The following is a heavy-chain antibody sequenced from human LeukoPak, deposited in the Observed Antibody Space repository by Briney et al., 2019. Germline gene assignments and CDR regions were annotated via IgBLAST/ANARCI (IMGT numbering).Heavy chain of an antibody. J-gene: IGHJ4*02. CDR3: ASSRGRSIAARDYGDYDSFDY. CDR1: GGTFNSYA. CDR2: IIPIFGTA. Sequence: GASVNVSCKASGGTFNSYAISWVRQAPGQGLEWMGGIIPIFGTANYAQKFQGRVTITTDESTSTAYMELSSLRSEDTAVYYCASSRGRSIAARDYGDYDSFDYWGQGTLVTVSS. V-gene: IGHV1-69*05. D-gene: IGHD4-17*01.